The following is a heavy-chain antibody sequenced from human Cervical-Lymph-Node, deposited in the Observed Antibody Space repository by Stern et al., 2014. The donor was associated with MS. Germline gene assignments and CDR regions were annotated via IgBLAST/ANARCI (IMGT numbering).Heavy chain of an antibody. CDR3: ARDSSSWFKVDF. Sequence: VQLVESGAEVKKPGASVKVSCKASGYTFINFGISWVRQAPGQGLEWVGWISAYNGDTTYAQKLQGRVTMTTDTSTSTAYMELRSLTSDDTAMYYCARDSSSWFKVDFWGQGTLLTVSS. J-gene: IGHJ4*02. V-gene: IGHV1-18*01. CDR1: GYTFINFG. D-gene: IGHD6-13*01. CDR2: ISAYNGDT.